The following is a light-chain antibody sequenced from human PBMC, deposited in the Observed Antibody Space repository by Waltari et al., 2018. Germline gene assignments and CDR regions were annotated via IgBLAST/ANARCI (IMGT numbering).Light chain of an antibody. CDR1: QSVLYSSNNKNY. J-gene: IGKJ1*01. CDR3: QQYYSISPT. Sequence: DIVMTQSPDSLAVSLGERATINCKSSQSVLYSSNNKNYLAWYQQKAGQPPNLLIYWASTRESGVPDRFSGSESGTDFTLTISSLQAEDVAVYHCQQYYSISPTFGQGTKVEIK. V-gene: IGKV4-1*01. CDR2: WAS.